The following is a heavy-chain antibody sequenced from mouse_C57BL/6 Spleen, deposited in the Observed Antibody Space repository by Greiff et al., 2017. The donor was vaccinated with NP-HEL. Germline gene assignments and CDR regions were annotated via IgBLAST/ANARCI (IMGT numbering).Heavy chain of an antibody. Sequence: QVQLQQSGAELVRPGASVTLSCKASGYTFTDYEMHWVKQTPVHGLEWIGAIDPETGGTAYYQKFKGKAILTADKSSSTAYMELRSLTSEDSAVYYCTRPVVDYFDYWGQGTTLTVSS. CDR2: IDPETGGT. D-gene: IGHD1-1*01. CDR1: GYTFTDYE. V-gene: IGHV1-15*01. CDR3: TRPVVDYFDY. J-gene: IGHJ2*01.